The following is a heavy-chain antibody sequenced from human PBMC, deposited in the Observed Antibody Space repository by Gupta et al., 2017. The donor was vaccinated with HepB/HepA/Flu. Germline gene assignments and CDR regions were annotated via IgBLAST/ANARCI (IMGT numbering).Heavy chain of an antibody. CDR1: RYTFTSYY. Sequence: QVQLVQSGAEVKKPGASLKVSCKASRYTFTSYYMHWVRQAPGQGLEWMGIINPSGGSTSYAQKFQGRVTMTRDTATSTVYMGLSSLRSEDTAVYYCARGGGLRGGGVAYYYYYGMDVWGQGTTVTVSS. CDR3: ARGGGLRGGGVAYYYYYGMDV. J-gene: IGHJ6*02. D-gene: IGHD5-12*01. CDR2: INPSGGST. V-gene: IGHV1-46*01.